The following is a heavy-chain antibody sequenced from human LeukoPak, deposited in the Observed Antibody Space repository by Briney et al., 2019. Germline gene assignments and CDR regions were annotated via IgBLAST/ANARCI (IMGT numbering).Heavy chain of an antibody. Sequence: GEPLKISCQGSGYSFTTYWIGWVRQMPGKGLEWRGSIYPGDADTRYSPSFQGHVTISAEKSINTGYRQWSRPKASATDIYVCVGLDGDYVSFFDYWGQGTLVTVSS. CDR2: IYPGDADT. CDR3: VGLDGDYVSFFDY. V-gene: IGHV5-51*01. CDR1: GYSFTTYW. J-gene: IGHJ4*02. D-gene: IGHD4-17*01.